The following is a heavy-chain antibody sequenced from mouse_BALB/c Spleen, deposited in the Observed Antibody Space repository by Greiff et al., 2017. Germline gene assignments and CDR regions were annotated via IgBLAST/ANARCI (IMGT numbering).Heavy chain of an antibody. CDR3: ARYRYEYAMDY. D-gene: IGHD2-14*01. V-gene: IGHV3-2*02. Sequence: VQLKESGPDLVKPSQSLSLTCTVTGYSITSDYAWNWIRQFPGNKLEWMGYISYSGSTSYNPSLKSRISITRDTSKNQFFLQLNSVTTEDTATYYCARYRYEYAMDYWGQGTSVTVSS. CDR2: ISYSGST. J-gene: IGHJ4*01. CDR1: GYSITSDYA.